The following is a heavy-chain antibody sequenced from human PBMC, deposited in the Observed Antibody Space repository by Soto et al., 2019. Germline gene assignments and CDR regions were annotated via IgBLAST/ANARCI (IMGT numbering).Heavy chain of an antibody. D-gene: IGHD3-10*01. CDR1: GGSISSGGYY. CDR3: ARALLGYYGSGSYYNTGIDY. V-gene: IGHV4-31*03. J-gene: IGHJ4*02. CDR2: IYYSGST. Sequence: SETLSLTCTVSGGSISSGGYYWSWIRQHPGKGLEWIGYIYYSGSTYYNPSLKSRVTISVDTSKNQFSLKLSSLTAADTAVYYCARALLGYYGSGSYYNTGIDYWGQGTLVTVSS.